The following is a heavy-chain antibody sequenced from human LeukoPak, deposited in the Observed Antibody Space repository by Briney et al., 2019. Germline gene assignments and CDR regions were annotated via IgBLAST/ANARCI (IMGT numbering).Heavy chain of an antibody. CDR1: GYTFTSYG. Sequence: GASVKVSCKASGYTFTSYGISWVRQAPGQGLEWMGWISAYNGDTNYAQKLQGRVTMTTDTSTSTAYMELRSLRSDDTAVYYCARPRSRTGVHAFDIWGQGTMVTVSS. J-gene: IGHJ3*02. D-gene: IGHD1-14*01. V-gene: IGHV1-18*01. CDR3: ARPRSRTGVHAFDI. CDR2: ISAYNGDT.